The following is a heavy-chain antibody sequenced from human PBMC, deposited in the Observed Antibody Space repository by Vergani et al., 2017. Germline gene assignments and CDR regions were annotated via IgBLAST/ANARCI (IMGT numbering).Heavy chain of an antibody. J-gene: IGHJ6*02. CDR1: GGTFSSYA. V-gene: IGHV1-69*06. CDR2: IIPIFGTA. Sequence: QVQLVQSGAEVKKPGSSVKVSCKASGGTFSSYAISWVRQAPGQGLEWMGGIIPIFGTANYAQKFQGRVTITADKATSTAYMELSSLRSEDTAVYYCARARYGSGSYYNPALYYYGMDVWGQGTTVTVSS. CDR3: ARARYGSGSYYNPALYYYGMDV. D-gene: IGHD3-10*01.